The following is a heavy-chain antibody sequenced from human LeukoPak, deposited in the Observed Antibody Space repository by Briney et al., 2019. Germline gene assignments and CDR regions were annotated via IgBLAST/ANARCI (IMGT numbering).Heavy chain of an antibody. CDR2: IESNGLT. CDR1: GFTFSSYG. CDR3: AKAATYFYGSVTYDWFES. J-gene: IGHJ5*01. D-gene: IGHD3-10*01. V-gene: IGHV3-74*01. Sequence: GGSLRLSCAASGFTFSSYGMSWVRQAPGKGLMWVSRIESNGLTLYADSVRDRFTISRDNGKSTIYLQMNSLRVDDTAIYYCAKAATYFYGSVTYDWFESWGQGTLVTVSS.